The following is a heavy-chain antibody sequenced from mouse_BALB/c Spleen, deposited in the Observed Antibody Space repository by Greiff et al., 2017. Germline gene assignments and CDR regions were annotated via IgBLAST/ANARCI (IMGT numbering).Heavy chain of an antibody. CDR1: GFTFSSYY. CDR2: INSNGGST. J-gene: IGHJ4*01. V-gene: IGHV5-6-2*01. D-gene: IGHD1-1*01. Sequence: EVKLVESGGGLVKLGGSLKLSCAASGFTFSSYYMSWVRQTPEKSLELVAAINSNGGSTYYPDTVKGRFTISRDNAKNTLYLQMSSLKSEDTALYYCARHDGHYCAMDCWGQGTSVTVSS. CDR3: ARHDGHYCAMDC.